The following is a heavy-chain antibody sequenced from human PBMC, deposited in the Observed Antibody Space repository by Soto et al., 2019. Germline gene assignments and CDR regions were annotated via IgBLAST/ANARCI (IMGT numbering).Heavy chain of an antibody. V-gene: IGHV1-3*01. Sequence: GASVKVSCKASGYTFTSYAMHWVRQAPGQRLEWMGWINAGNGNTKYSQKFQGRVTITRDTSASTAYMELSSLRSEDTAVYYCARGRAVAGNFDPWGQGTLVTVSS. J-gene: IGHJ5*02. CDR1: GYTFTSYA. CDR2: INAGNGNT. D-gene: IGHD6-19*01. CDR3: ARGRAVAGNFDP.